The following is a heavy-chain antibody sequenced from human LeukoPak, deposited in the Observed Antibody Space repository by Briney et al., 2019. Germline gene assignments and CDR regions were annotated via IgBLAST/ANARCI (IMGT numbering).Heavy chain of an antibody. CDR2: FDPEDGET. V-gene: IGHV1-24*01. Sequence: ASVKVSCKDSGYTLTELSMHWVRQAPGKGLEWMRGFDPEDGETIYAQKFQGRVTMTEDTSTDTAYMELSSLRSEDTAVYYCATSRVRPVVAATPELNYWGQGTLVTVSS. CDR1: GYTLTELS. J-gene: IGHJ4*02. D-gene: IGHD2-15*01. CDR3: ATSRVRPVVAATPELNY.